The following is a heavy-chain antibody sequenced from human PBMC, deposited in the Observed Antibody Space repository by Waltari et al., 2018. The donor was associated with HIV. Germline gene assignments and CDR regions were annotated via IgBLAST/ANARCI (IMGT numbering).Heavy chain of an antibody. CDR2: INRYGTRT. CDR3: ARDDIAVAGKSFDY. Sequence: EVQLVESGGGLVQPGGSLRLSCAASGFTFSSYWMHWVRQALGKGLVGVARINRYGTRTSYADSVKGRFTSSRDNAKNTLYLQMNSLRAEDTAVYCCARDDIAVAGKSFDYWGQGTLVTVSS. J-gene: IGHJ4*02. CDR1: GFTFSSYW. D-gene: IGHD6-19*01. V-gene: IGHV3-74*01.